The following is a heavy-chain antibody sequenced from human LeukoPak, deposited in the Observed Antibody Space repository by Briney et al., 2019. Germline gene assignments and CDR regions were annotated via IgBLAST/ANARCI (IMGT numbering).Heavy chain of an antibody. D-gene: IGHD4-23*01. CDR1: GGSISSGDYY. Sequence: SETLSLTCTVSGGSISSGDYYWSWIRQPPGKGLEWIGYIYYSGSTYYNPSLKGRVTISVDTSKNQFSLKLSSVTAADTAVYYCAGQSVASDAFDIWGQGTMVTVSS. V-gene: IGHV4-30-4*01. J-gene: IGHJ3*02. CDR2: IYYSGST. CDR3: AGQSVASDAFDI.